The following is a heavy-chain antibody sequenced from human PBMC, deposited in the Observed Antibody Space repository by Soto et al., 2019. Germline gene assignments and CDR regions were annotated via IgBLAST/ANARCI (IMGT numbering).Heavy chain of an antibody. V-gene: IGHV3-9*01. CDR1: GFTFDDYA. Sequence: EVQLVESGGGLVQPGRSLRLSCAASGFTFDDYAMHWVRHAPGKGLEWVSGISWNSGSIGYADSVKGRFTISRDNAKNSLYLQMNSLRAEDTALYYCAKEWSYGDYYFDYWGQGTLVTVSS. D-gene: IGHD4-17*01. CDR2: ISWNSGSI. J-gene: IGHJ4*02. CDR3: AKEWSYGDYYFDY.